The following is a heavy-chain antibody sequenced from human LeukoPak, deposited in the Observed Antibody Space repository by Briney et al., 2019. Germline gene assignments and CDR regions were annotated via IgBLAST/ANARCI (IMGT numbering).Heavy chain of an antibody. Sequence: PGGSLRLSCAASGFTFSDYYMSWIRQAPGKGLEWVSYISSGSTIYYADSVKGRFTISRDNAKNSLYLQMNSLRAEDTAVYYCARGGSSTSSEYNWFDPWGQGTLVTVPS. CDR3: ARGGSSTSSEYNWFDP. V-gene: IGHV3-11*01. J-gene: IGHJ5*02. CDR1: GFTFSDYY. D-gene: IGHD2-2*01. CDR2: ISSGSTI.